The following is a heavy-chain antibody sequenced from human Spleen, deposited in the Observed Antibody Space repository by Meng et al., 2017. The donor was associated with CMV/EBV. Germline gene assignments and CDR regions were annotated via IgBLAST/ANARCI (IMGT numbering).Heavy chain of an antibody. Sequence: SGPTLVKPTQTLTLTCTFSGFSLSTSGVRVSWIRQPPGKALEWLARIDWDDAKFYTTSLKTRLTISKDTSKNQVVLTMTNMDPVDTATYYCARTEATNGFDPWGQGTLVTVSS. CDR3: ARTEATNGFDP. CDR1: GFSLSTSGVR. V-gene: IGHV2-70D*14. CDR2: IDWDDAK. J-gene: IGHJ5*02. D-gene: IGHD5-12*01.